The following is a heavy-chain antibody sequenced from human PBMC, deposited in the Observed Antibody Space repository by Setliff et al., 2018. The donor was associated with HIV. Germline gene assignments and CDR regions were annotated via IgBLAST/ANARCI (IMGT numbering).Heavy chain of an antibody. CDR1: GGSFSAYH. CDR2: INHSGVT. D-gene: IGHD1-7*01. CDR3: AREGPFHQTTQTSNFFVDY. J-gene: IGHJ4*01. V-gene: IGHV4-34*01. Sequence: SETLSLTCAVYGGSFSAYHWSWIRQTPGKGLEWLGEINHSGVTAYSPSLKSRVTISVDMSKRQFSLKITSLTAADTAVYYCAREGPFHQTTQTSNFFVDYWGQGALVTVSS.